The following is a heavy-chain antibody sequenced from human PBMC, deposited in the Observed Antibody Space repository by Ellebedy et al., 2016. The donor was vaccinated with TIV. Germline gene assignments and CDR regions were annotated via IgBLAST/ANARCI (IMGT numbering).Heavy chain of an antibody. CDR1: RFTFSSYW. CDR2: IRQDGSKK. CDR3: ATDGSYGDYLSPTHAFVI. Sequence: GGSLRLSCTASRFTFSSYWMSWVRQAPGKGLEWVANIRQDGSKKYFVDSVKGRFTIFRDNAKNSLYLHLNSLRAEDTAMYYCATDGSYGDYLSPTHAFVIWGQGTMVTVSS. J-gene: IGHJ3*02. V-gene: IGHV3-7*01. D-gene: IGHD4-17*01.